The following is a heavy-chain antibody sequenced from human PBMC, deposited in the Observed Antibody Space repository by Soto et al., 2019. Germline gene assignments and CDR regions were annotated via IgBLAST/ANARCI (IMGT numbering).Heavy chain of an antibody. CDR2: IYHSGNT. D-gene: IGHD2-2*03. Sequence: QLQLQESGSGLVKPSQTLSVTCAVSGGSISSGGYSWSWIRQPPGKGLEWIGYIYHSGNTYYNPSLKSRVTISVDRSKNQFSLNLSSVTAADTAVYYCAWIPSPWGQRTPVTVSS. J-gene: IGHJ5*01. V-gene: IGHV4-30-2*01. CDR3: AWIPSP. CDR1: GGSISSGGYS.